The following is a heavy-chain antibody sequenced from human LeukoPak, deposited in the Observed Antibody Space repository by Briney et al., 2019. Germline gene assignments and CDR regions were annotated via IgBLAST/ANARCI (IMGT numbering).Heavy chain of an antibody. CDR2: IYYSGST. D-gene: IGHD5-24*01. J-gene: IGHJ4*02. CDR1: GGSISSYY. Sequence: PSETLSLTCTVSGGSISSYYWSWIRQPPGKGLEWIGCIYYSGSTNYNPSLKSRVTISVDTSKNQFSLKLSSVTAADTAVYYCARSRDGYFPREYWGQGTLVTVSS. CDR3: ARSRDGYFPREY. V-gene: IGHV4-59*08.